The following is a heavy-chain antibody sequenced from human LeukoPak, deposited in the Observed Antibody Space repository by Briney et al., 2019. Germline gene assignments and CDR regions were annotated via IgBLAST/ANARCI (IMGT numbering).Heavy chain of an antibody. J-gene: IGHJ4*02. CDR1: GTSVNTYS. D-gene: IGHD2-15*01. CDR3: VIGVGWQPDY. V-gene: IGHV4-59*02. CDR2: VYASGDYNSGIN. Sequence: SETLSLTCTVSGTSVNTYSWSWIRQTPGKGLEWIGYVYASGDYNSGINTYNPSLESRVTITVDTSKNQFSLKLRSVTAADTAVYYCVIGVGWQPDYWGQGALVTVSS.